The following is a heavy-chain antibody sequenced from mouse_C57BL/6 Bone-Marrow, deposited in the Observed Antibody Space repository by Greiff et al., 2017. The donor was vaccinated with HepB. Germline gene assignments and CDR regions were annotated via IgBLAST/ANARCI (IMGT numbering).Heavy chain of an antibody. CDR1: GFTFSDFY. Sequence: EVKLVDSGGGLVQSGRSLRLSCATSGFTFSDFYMEWVRQAPGKGLEWIAASRNKANDYTTEYSASVKGRFIVSRDTSQSILYLQMNALRAEDTAIYYCARDAGDGRFDYWGQGTTLTVSS. D-gene: IGHD2-3*01. V-gene: IGHV7-1*01. CDR2: SRNKANDYTT. J-gene: IGHJ2*01. CDR3: ARDAGDGRFDY.